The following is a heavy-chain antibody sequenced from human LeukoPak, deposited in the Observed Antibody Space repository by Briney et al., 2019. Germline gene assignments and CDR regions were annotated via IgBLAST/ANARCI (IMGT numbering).Heavy chain of an antibody. J-gene: IGHJ4*02. CDR1: GGSISSYY. V-gene: IGHV4-34*01. CDR3: ARLRGGY. CDR2: INHVEST. Sequence: PSETLSLTCTVSGGSISSYYWSWIRQPPGKGLEWIGEINHVESTNYNPSLKSRVTISVDTSKNQFSLKLSSVTAADTAVYYCARLRGGYWGQGTLVTVSS. D-gene: IGHD3-16*01.